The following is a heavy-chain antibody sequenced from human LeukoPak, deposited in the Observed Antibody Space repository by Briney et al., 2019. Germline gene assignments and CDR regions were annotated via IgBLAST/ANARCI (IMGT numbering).Heavy chain of an antibody. CDR2: ITLSNSI. Sequence: GESLRLSCAASGFTFSRYSMAWVRQAPGKGLEWVSSITLSNSISYADSVRGRFTISRANASNSLYLQMNSLRAEDTAIYYCARDYPNDCSSRSCPSPFDYWGQGILVTVSP. J-gene: IGHJ4*02. CDR1: GFTFSRYS. V-gene: IGHV3-21*01. D-gene: IGHD2-2*01. CDR3: ARDYPNDCSSRSCPSPFDY.